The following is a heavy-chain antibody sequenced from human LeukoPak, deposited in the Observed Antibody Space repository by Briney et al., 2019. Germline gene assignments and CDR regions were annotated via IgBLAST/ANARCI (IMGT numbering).Heavy chain of an antibody. Sequence: ASATVSFKASGYTFTIYDINWVRQATGQGLEWMGWMNPNSGNTGYAQKFQGRVTLTRNTSISTAYMELSNLSSEDTAVSSCARGRGDTVTKFWGQGTMVTVSS. CDR3: ARGRGDTVTKF. J-gene: IGHJ3*01. CDR2: MNPNSGNT. CDR1: GYTFTIYD. V-gene: IGHV1-8*01. D-gene: IGHD4-17*01.